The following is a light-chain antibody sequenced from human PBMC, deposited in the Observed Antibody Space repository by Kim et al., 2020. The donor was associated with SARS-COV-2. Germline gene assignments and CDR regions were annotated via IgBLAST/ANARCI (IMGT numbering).Light chain of an antibody. CDR1: TSNVATTT. CDR3: ASWDDSLNAWV. CDR2: LEN. Sequence: RGSISWSGRTSNVATTTVNWYQQFPGTAPKLLIYLENRRPSGVPDRFSGSRSGTTASLAISDLRSEDEADYHCASWDDSLNAWVFGGGTKLTVL. V-gene: IGLV1-44*01. J-gene: IGLJ3*02.